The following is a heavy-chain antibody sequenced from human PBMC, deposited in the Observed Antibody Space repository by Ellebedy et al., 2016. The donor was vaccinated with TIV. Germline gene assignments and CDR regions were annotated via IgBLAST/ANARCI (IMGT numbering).Heavy chain of an antibody. V-gene: IGHV4-34*01. Sequence: SETLSLTCAVYGGSFSGHYWSWIRQPPGKGLEWIGEMHHSGSTNYIPSLKGRVTMSADTSKNQFSLKLNSLTAADTAVYFCARESDSQFYFDYWGQGSLVTVSS. CDR1: GGSFSGHY. CDR3: ARESDSQFYFDY. CDR2: MHHSGST. J-gene: IGHJ4*02.